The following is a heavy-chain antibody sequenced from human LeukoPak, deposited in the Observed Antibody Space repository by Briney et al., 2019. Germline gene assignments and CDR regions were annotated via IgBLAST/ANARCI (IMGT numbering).Heavy chain of an antibody. Sequence: ASVKVSCKASGYTFTDYYIHWVRQAPGQGLEWMGRINPISGGTNYAQKFQGRVTMTRDTSISTAYMELSRLRSDDTAVYYCALDRDGDTPISDYWGQGTLVTVSS. CDR1: GYTFTDYY. CDR3: ALDRDGDTPISDY. J-gene: IGHJ4*02. V-gene: IGHV1-2*06. CDR2: INPISGGT. D-gene: IGHD5-18*01.